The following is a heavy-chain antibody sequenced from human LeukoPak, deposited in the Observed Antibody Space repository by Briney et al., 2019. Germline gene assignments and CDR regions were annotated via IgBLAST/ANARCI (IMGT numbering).Heavy chain of an antibody. D-gene: IGHD3-3*01. Sequence: GGSLRLSCAASGFTFSSYGMHWVRQAPGKGLEWVAFIRYDGSNEYYADSVKGRFTISRDNSKNTLYLQMNSLRAEDTAVYYCAKGFYDFWSGYYTPFDYWGQGTLVTVSS. CDR2: IRYDGSNE. J-gene: IGHJ4*02. V-gene: IGHV3-30*02. CDR1: GFTFSSYG. CDR3: AKGFYDFWSGYYTPFDY.